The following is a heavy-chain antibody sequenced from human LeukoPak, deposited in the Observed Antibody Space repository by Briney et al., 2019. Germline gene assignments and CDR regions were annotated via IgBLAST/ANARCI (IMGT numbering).Heavy chain of an antibody. D-gene: IGHD3-16*02. CDR3: ARGDSLYHYGMDV. V-gene: IGHV1-18*04. CDR1: GYTFTSYG. CDR2: ISTYNGNT. Sequence: ASVKVSCKTSGYTFTSYGISWVRQAPGQGLEWMGGISTYNGNTNYAQKFQDRITMTTDTSTSTAYMELRSLRSDDTAVYYCARGDSLYHYGMDVWGQGTSVTVSS. J-gene: IGHJ6*02.